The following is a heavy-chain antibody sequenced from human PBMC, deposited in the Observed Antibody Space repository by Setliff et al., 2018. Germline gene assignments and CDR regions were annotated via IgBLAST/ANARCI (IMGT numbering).Heavy chain of an antibody. V-gene: IGHV4-59*11. CDR3: ARSTYGGAAAAYYFDS. CDR1: GGSISSHY. Sequence: PSETLSLTCTVSGGSISSHYWSWIRQPPGKGLEWIGSIYYSGSTNYNPSLKSRVTISVDTSKNQFSLKLSSVTAADTAVYYCARSTYGGAAAAYYFDSWGQGTLVTVSS. D-gene: IGHD6-13*01. CDR2: IYYSGST. J-gene: IGHJ4*02.